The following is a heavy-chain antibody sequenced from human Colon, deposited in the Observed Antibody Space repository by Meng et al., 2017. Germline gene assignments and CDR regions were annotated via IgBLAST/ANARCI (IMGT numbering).Heavy chain of an antibody. D-gene: IGHD2-21*02. Sequence: GGSLRLSCAASGFTFSKVWMTWVRQAPGKGLEWVGRIRSRAAGGTTDYAAPAKGRFTISRDDSKNTVYLQMNSLQVEDTAVYYCATEVVTPAGYDYWGQGTLVTVSS. CDR1: GFTFSKVW. V-gene: IGHV3-15*01. J-gene: IGHJ4*02. CDR3: ATEVVTPAGYDY. CDR2: IRSRAAGGTT.